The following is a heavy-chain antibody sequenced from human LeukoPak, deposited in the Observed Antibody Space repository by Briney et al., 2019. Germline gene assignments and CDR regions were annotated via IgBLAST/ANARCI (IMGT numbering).Heavy chain of an antibody. J-gene: IGHJ3*02. Sequence: GGSLRLSCAASGFTFTNNFMSWVRQVPGKGLEWVANIKQDGSETTYADSVKGRFTISRDNAKNSLYLQMNSLRAEDTALYYCAKAHGGSYFSDAFDIWGQGTMVTVSS. CDR2: IKQDGSET. CDR1: GFTFTNNF. V-gene: IGHV3-7*03. CDR3: AKAHGGSYFSDAFDI. D-gene: IGHD2-15*01.